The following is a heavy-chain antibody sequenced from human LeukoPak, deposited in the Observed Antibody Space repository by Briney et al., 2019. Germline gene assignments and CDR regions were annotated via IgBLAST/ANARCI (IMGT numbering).Heavy chain of an antibody. Sequence: GESLKISCKGSGYSFSSYRIAWVRQMPGKGLEWMGIIYPGDSDTRYSPSFQGQVTISVDESISTAYLQWSGLRASDTAMYYCARRDGYNDPFDYWGQGALVTVSS. CDR3: ARRDGYNDPFDY. V-gene: IGHV5-51*01. J-gene: IGHJ4*02. CDR2: IYPGDSDT. D-gene: IGHD5-24*01. CDR1: GYSFSSYR.